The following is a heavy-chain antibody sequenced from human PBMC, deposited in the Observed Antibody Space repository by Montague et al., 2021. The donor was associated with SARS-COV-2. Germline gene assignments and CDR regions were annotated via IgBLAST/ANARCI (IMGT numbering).Heavy chain of an antibody. CDR2: IYYSGST. CDR1: GGSISSYY. CDR3: ARGPRITMIVVVITDIWFDP. V-gene: IGHV4-59*12. Sequence: SETLSPTCTVSGGSISSYYWSWIRQPPGKGLEWIGYIYYSGSTNYNPSLKSRVTISVDTSKNQFSLKLSSVTAADTAVYYCARGPRITMIVVVITDIWFDPWGQGTLVTVSS. D-gene: IGHD3-22*01. J-gene: IGHJ5*02.